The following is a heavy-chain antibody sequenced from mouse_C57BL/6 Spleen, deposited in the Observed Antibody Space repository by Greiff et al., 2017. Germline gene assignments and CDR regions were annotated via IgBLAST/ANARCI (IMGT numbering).Heavy chain of an antibody. V-gene: IGHV1-9*01. D-gene: IGHD1-1*01. Sequence: VQRVESGAELMKPGASVKLSCKATGYTFTGYWIEWVKQRPGHGLEWIGEILPGSGSTTYNEKFKGKATFTADTSSNTAYMQLSSLTTEDSAIYYCARGGYYYGSSYVAWFAYWGQGTLVTVSA. CDR3: ARGGYYYGSSYVAWFAY. CDR1: GYTFTGYW. J-gene: IGHJ3*01. CDR2: ILPGSGST.